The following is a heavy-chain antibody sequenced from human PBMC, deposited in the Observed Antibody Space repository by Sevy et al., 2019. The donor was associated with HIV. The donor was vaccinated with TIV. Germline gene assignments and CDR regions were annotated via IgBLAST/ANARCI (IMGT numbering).Heavy chain of an antibody. CDR1: GFTFSSYS. V-gene: IGHV3-21*01. D-gene: IGHD3-10*01. CDR3: ARVFHPENYYYGSGSYYYYYGMDV. Sequence: GGALRLSCAASGFTFSSYSMNWVRQAPGKGLEWVSSISSSSRYIYYAGSGKGRFTISRDNAKNSLYLQMNSLRAEDTAVYYCARVFHPENYYYGSGSYYYYYGMDVWGQGTTVTVSS. J-gene: IGHJ6*02. CDR2: ISSSSRYI.